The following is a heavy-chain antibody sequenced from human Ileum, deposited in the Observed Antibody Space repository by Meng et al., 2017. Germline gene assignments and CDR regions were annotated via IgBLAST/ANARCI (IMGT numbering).Heavy chain of an antibody. CDR2: VYHSGST. D-gene: IGHD1-1*01. Sequence: QVQLEGQGRGVVKPSGTLSLTCAVSGDSITNTNWWNWVRQPPGKGLEWIGEVYHSGSTNYNPSLQSRVTISIDKSKNQFSLNLTSVTVADTAVYYCARGGLTLERRPLDYWGQGTLVTASS. CDR3: ARGGLTLERRPLDY. V-gene: IGHV4-4*02. J-gene: IGHJ4*02. CDR1: GDSITNTNW.